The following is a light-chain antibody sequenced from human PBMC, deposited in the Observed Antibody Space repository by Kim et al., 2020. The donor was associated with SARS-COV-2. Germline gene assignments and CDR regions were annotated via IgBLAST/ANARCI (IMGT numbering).Light chain of an antibody. CDR3: DSRDSSGNYLV. CDR2: SKD. J-gene: IGLJ3*02. V-gene: IGLV3-19*01. CDR1: SLRSFF. Sequence: ALGQTVRITCQGDSLRSFFASWYQQKPGQAPVLVFYSKDKRPSGIPDRFSGSNSGNTASLTITEAQAEDEADYYCDSRDSSGNYLVFGGGTKLTVL.